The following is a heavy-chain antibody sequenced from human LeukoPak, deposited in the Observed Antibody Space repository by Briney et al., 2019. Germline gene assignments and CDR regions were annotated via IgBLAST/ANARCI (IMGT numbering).Heavy chain of an antibody. J-gene: IGHJ4*02. Sequence: GGSPRLSCTASGFTFKNYAMSWVRQAPGKGLEWVSALSSSGSSIYYADSVKGRFTISRDNSKNTLYLHLNSLRADDTALYYCAKESRNYAPSFFDYWGQGTLVTVSS. D-gene: IGHD4-11*01. V-gene: IGHV3-23*01. CDR2: LSSSGSSI. CDR3: AKESRNYAPSFFDY. CDR1: GFTFKNYA.